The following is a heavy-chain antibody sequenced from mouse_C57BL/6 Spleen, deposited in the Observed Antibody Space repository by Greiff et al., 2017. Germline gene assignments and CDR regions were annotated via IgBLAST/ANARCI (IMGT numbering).Heavy chain of an antibody. CDR3: ARDLGSSYWYFDV. CDR2: ISYDGSN. V-gene: IGHV3-6*01. Sequence: EVQLVESGPGLVKPSQSLSLTCSVTGYSITSGYYWNWIRQFPGNKLEWMGYISYDGSNNYNPSLKNRISITRDTSKNQFFLKLNSVTTEDTATYYCARDLGSSYWYFDVWGTGTTVTVSS. J-gene: IGHJ1*03. CDR1: GYSITSGYY. D-gene: IGHD1-1*01.